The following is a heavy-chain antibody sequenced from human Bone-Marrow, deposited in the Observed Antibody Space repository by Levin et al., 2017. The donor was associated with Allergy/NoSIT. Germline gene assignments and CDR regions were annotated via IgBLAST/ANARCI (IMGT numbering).Heavy chain of an antibody. V-gene: IGHV2-5*02. CDR1: GFSLRSSGMG. CDR2: IYWDDEK. J-gene: IGHJ5*02. CDR3: AHRPPGGYNWNNNWFDP. Sequence: SGPTLVKPTQTLTLTCTFSGFSLRSSGMGVGWIRQSPGKALEWLALIYWDDEKRYSPSLKSRITITKDTSKNQVVLTMTNMDPVDTATYYCAHRPPGGYNWNNNWFDPWGQGTRVIVSS. D-gene: IGHD1/OR15-1a*01.